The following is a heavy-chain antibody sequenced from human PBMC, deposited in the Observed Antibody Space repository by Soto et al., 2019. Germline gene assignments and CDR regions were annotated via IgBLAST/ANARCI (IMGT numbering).Heavy chain of an antibody. J-gene: IGHJ4*02. CDR3: ARASLEYSSSRLDY. V-gene: IGHV4-34*01. D-gene: IGHD6-6*01. CDR2: INHSGST. Sequence: SETLSLTCAVYGGSFSGYYWSWIRQPPGKGLEWIGEINHSGSTNYNPSLKSRVTISVDTSKNQFSLKLSSVTAADTAVYYCARASLEYSSSRLDYWGQGTLVTVSS. CDR1: GGSFSGYY.